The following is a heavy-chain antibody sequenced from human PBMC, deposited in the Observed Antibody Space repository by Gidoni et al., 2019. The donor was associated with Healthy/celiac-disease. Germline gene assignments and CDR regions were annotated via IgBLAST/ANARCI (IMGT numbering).Heavy chain of an antibody. J-gene: IGHJ3*02. CDR2: IKQDGSRK. D-gene: IGHD5-18*01. CDR1: GFTFIRYW. Sequence: EVQLVESGGGLVQPGGSLRLSCAASGFTFIRYWMSWVRQAPGKGLEWVANIKQDGSRKYYVESVKGRFTISRDNAKNSLYLQMNSLRAEDTAVYYCARVGYSYGFQDPLTTDAFDIWGQGTMVTVSS. CDR3: ARVGYSYGFQDPLTTDAFDI. V-gene: IGHV3-7*01.